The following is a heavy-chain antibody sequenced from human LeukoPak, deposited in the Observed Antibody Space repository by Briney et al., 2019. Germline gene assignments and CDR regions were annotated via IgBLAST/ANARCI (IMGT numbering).Heavy chain of an antibody. J-gene: IGHJ3*02. CDR3: AKSLEAVAGISDAFDI. D-gene: IGHD6-19*01. V-gene: IGHV3-9*01. CDR1: GFTFDDYA. Sequence: GGSLRLSCAASGFTFDDYAMHWVRQAPGKGLEWVSGISWNSGSIGYADSVKGRFTISRDNAKNSLYLQMNSLRAEDTALYYCAKSLEAVAGISDAFDIWGQGTMVTVSS. CDR2: ISWNSGSI.